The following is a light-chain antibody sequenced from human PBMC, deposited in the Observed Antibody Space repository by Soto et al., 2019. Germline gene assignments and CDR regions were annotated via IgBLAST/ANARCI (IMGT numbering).Light chain of an antibody. CDR3: QQYSNWPPVLT. J-gene: IGKJ4*01. CDR1: QSVSSD. CDR2: GAS. Sequence: EIMMTQSPATLSVSPGERATLSCRASQSVSSDLAWYQQKPGQAPRLLIFGASTRATDIPARFSGSGSGTEFTLTISSLQSEDFAVYYCQQYSNWPPVLTFGGGTKVDIK. V-gene: IGKV3-15*01.